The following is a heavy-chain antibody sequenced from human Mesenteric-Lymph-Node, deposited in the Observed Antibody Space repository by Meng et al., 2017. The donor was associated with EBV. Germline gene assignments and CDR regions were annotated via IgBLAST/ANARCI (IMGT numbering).Heavy chain of an antibody. V-gene: IGHV4-61*01. D-gene: IGHD1-26*01. Sequence: QVQSHESGPGQVKPSETLSLTCSVSGDSVSSRSYYWVWIRQPPGKGLEWIGYIDYSGSTTYKPSLKSRVTMSLDTSKNQFSLRLSSVTAADTAVYYCAREAVGATVDHWGQGTLVTVPQ. CDR3: AREAVGATVDH. J-gene: IGHJ4*02. CDR2: IDYSGST. CDR1: GDSVSSRSYY.